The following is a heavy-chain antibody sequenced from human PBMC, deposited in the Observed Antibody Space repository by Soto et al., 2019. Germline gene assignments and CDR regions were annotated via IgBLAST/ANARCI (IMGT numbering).Heavy chain of an antibody. J-gene: IGHJ6*02. CDR1: GFTFSSYA. CDR2: ISYDGSNK. V-gene: IGHV3-30-3*01. Sequence: QVQLVESGGGVVQPGRSLRLSYAASGFTFSSYAMHWVRQAPGKGLEWVAVISYDGSNKYYADSVKGRFTISRDNSKNTLYLQMNSLRAEDTAVYYCARMALAGGWYYYYYYYGMDVWGQGTTVTVSS. CDR3: ARMALAGGWYYYYYYYGMDV. D-gene: IGHD6-19*01.